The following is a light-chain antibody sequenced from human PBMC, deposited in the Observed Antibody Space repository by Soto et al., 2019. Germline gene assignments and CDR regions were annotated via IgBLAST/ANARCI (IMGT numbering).Light chain of an antibody. CDR1: QGINNY. J-gene: IGKJ3*01. CDR2: AAS. V-gene: IGKV1-27*01. CDR3: QKYDSAPFT. Sequence: DIQMTQSPSSLSASLGDRATVTCRASQGINNYLAWYQHKPGEVPNLLIYAASTWHAGVPSRFSGSGSGTDFTLTISSLQPEDVATYYCQKYDSAPFTFGPGTKVDIK.